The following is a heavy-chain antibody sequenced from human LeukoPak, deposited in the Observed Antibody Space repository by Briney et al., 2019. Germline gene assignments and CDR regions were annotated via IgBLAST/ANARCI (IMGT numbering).Heavy chain of an antibody. J-gene: IGHJ5*01. V-gene: IGHV4-59*08. CDR1: GGSISGYY. Sequence: SETLSLTCTVSGGSISGYYWSWIRQPPGKGLEWIGYIYCSGNTDYNPSLKSRGTISVDTSKNQFSLKLSSVTAADTAVYYCARLKGGNDLSANRFDSWGQGTLVTVSS. D-gene: IGHD1-1*01. CDR2: IYCSGNT. CDR3: ARLKGGNDLSANRFDS.